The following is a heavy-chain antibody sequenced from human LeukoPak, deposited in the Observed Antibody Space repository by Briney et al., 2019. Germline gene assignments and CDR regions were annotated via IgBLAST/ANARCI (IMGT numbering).Heavy chain of an antibody. CDR2: IYPTGST. D-gene: IGHD2-2*01. CDR3: VKGGPGCTSSTCYGALFDS. Sequence: PSETLSLTCAVSGASISTGGLSWSWLRQPPGQGLEWIGLIYPTGSTYYNPSLESRVTISADSSKNHFSLELSSVTAAETALYYCVKGGPGCTSSTCYGALFDSWGQGTLVTVSS. J-gene: IGHJ4*02. V-gene: IGHV4-30-2*01. CDR1: GASISTGGLS.